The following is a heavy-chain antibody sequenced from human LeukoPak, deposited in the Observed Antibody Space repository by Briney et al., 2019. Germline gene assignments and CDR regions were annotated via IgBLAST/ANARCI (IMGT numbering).Heavy chain of an antibody. CDR2: INPIAGGT. V-gene: IGHV1-2*02. CDR3: TRANGIYDVRGYSHGY. D-gene: IGHD4-23*01. J-gene: IGHJ4*01. CDR1: GYTFTGYY. Sequence: ASVKVSCKTSGYTFTGYYIHWLRQAAGQGLEWMGWINPIAGGTSLSPYFQGRVAMTRATSISTAYMELNRLTSDATAVYYCTRANGIYDVRGYSHGYWGHGNLVTVSS.